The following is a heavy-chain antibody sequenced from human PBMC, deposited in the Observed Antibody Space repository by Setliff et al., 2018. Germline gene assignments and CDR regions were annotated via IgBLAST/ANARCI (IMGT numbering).Heavy chain of an antibody. D-gene: IGHD6-19*01. J-gene: IGHJ4*02. Sequence: GGSLRLSCAASGFTFDDYGMSWVRQAPGKGLEWVSIINWNGGSTSYADSVKGRFTISRDIAENSLYLRMNGLRAEDTAFYYCARDFCGWNLYYFDFRGQGTLVTVSS. CDR1: GFTFDDYG. CDR3: ARDFCGWNLYYFDF. CDR2: INWNGGST. V-gene: IGHV3-20*04.